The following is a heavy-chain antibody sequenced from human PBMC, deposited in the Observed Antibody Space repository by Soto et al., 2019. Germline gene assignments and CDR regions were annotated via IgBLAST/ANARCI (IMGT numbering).Heavy chain of an antibody. J-gene: IGHJ4*02. D-gene: IGHD1-1*01. CDR2: ISGSGGTT. V-gene: IGHV3-23*01. Sequence: GGSLRLSCAASGFTFSSYAMSWVRQAPGKGLECVSTISGSGGTTYYADSVKGRFTISRDNSKNTLYLQMNSLRAEDTAVYYCAKFGMATTKRSPPYYFDYWGQGTLVTVSS. CDR1: GFTFSSYA. CDR3: AKFGMATTKRSPPYYFDY.